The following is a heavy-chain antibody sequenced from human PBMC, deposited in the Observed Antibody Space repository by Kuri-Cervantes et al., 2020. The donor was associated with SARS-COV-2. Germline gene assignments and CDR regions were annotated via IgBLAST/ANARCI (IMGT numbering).Heavy chain of an antibody. CDR2: INHSGST. CDR3: ARGRGALGYCSSTSCYRGWYFDY. CDR1: GGSFSGYY. V-gene: IGHV4-34*01. D-gene: IGHD2-2*01. J-gene: IGHJ4*02. Sequence: SETLSLTCAVYGGSFSGYYWSWIRQPPGKGLEWIGEINHSGSTNYNPSLKSRVAISVDTSKNQFFLKLSSVTAADTAVYYCARGRGALGYCSSTSCYRGWYFDYWGQGTLVTVSS.